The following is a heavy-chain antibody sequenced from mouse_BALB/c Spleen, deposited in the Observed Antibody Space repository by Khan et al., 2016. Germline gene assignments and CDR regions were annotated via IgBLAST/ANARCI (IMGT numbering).Heavy chain of an antibody. CDR1: GFSLTSYG. Sequence: VQLKESGPGLVKPSQCLYITCTVSGFSLTSYGVHWVRQTPGKGLEWLGVIWRGGRTIYNPTITSKRRITKDNSKSQVFWKLNSPQADDTAVYYCARHGDWYVDVWGAGTTVTVSA. CDR3: ARHGDWYVDV. J-gene: IGHJ1*01. CDR2: IWRGGRT. V-gene: IGHV2-5*01.